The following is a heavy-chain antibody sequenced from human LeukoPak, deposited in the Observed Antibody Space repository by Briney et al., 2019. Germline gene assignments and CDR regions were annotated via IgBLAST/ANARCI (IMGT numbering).Heavy chain of an antibody. D-gene: IGHD4-23*01. J-gene: IGHJ4*02. CDR1: GFTFNNYA. CDR3: AKADSYGGNSQLFDF. CDR2: IDGSGVNT. V-gene: IGHV3-23*01. Sequence: GGSLRLSCAASGFTFNNYAMTWVRQAPGKGLEWVSGIDGSGVNTYYADSVKGRFTISRDNSKDTLFPQMNSLRAEDTAVYYCAKADSYGGNSQLFDFWGQGTLVTVSS.